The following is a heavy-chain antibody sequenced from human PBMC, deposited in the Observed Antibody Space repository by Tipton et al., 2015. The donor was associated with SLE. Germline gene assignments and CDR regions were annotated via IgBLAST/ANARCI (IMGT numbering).Heavy chain of an antibody. V-gene: IGHV4-61*05. CDR2: IYTSGST. Sequence: GLVKPSETLSLTCTVYGGSITTSSYYWGWIRQSPGKGVEWIGYIYTSGSTNYNPSLKSRVTISVDTSKNQFSLKLSSVTAADTAVYYCARRVIAAALDVWGQGTTVTVSS. CDR3: ARRVIAAALDV. D-gene: IGHD6-13*01. CDR1: GGSITTSSYY. J-gene: IGHJ6*02.